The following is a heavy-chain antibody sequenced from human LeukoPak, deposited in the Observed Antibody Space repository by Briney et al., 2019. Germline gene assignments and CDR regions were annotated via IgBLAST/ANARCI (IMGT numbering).Heavy chain of an antibody. Sequence: GGSLRLSCAASGFTFSSYGMHWVRQAPGKGLEWVAFIRYDGSNKYYADSVKGRFTISRDNSKNTLYLQMNSLRAEDTAVYYCAKDIQGSEDYFDYWGQGTLVTVSS. CDR3: AKDIQGSEDYFDY. D-gene: IGHD3-10*01. CDR1: GFTFSSYG. J-gene: IGHJ4*02. V-gene: IGHV3-30*02. CDR2: IRYDGSNK.